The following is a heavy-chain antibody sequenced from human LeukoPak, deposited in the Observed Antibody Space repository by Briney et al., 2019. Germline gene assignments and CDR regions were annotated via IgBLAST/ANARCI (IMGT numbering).Heavy chain of an antibody. CDR1: GFIFSSYA. Sequence: GGSLRPSCAASGFIFSSYAMTWVRQAPGKGLEWVSSSGSTTDYSDSVKGRFTISRDNSKNTLYLQMNSLSAEDTAVYYCTRDSSYGDYSTAFDYWGQGALVTVSS. J-gene: IGHJ4*02. CDR3: TRDSSYGDYSTAFDY. D-gene: IGHD4-17*01. V-gene: IGHV3-23*01. CDR2: SGSTT.